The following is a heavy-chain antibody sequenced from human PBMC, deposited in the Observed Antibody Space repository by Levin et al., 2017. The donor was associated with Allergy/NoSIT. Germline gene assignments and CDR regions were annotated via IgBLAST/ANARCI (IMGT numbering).Heavy chain of an antibody. CDR3: TTALWTAHDAFDI. J-gene: IGHJ3*02. CDR1: GFTFSNAW. Sequence: PGGSLRLSCAASGFTFSNAWMSWVRQAPGKGLEWVGRIKSKTDGGTTDYAAPVKGRFTISRDDSKNTLYLQMNSLKTEDTAVYYCTTALWTAHDAFDIWGQGTMVTVSS. V-gene: IGHV3-15*01. CDR2: IKSKTDGGTT. D-gene: IGHD3/OR15-3a*01.